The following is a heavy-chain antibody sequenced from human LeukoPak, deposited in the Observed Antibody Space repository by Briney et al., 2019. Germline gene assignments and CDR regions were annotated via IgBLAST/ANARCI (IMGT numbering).Heavy chain of an antibody. V-gene: IGHV4-4*07. CDR2: YASGTT. CDR1: GASLTIYY. J-gene: IGHJ4*02. D-gene: IGHD7-27*01. CDR3: ATGDHSFDN. Sequence: SETLSLTCSVSGASLTIYYWNWIRQPAGKGLEWIGRYASGTTAHNPSLKSQFTMSIDTSKNQVSMKLTSVTAADTAVYYCATGDHSFDNWGQGILVTVTP.